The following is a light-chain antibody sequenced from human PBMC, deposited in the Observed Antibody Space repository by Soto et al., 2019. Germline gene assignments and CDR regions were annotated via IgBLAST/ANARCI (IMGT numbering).Light chain of an antibody. CDR1: QSISND. J-gene: IGKJ2*01. V-gene: IGKV1-39*01. Sequence: DIQMTQSPSSLSASVGDRVTITCRASQSISNDLYWYQQKPGKAPKFMIYAASSLQGGFPSRFSGSGSGTDFTLTLSSLQPEDFATYYCQQSYSTPPYTFGQGTRLAIK. CDR3: QQSYSTPPYT. CDR2: AAS.